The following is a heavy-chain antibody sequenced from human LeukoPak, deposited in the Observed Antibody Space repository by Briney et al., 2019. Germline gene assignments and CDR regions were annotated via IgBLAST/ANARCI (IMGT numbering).Heavy chain of an antibody. V-gene: IGHV4-61*02. D-gene: IGHD3-3*01. CDR1: GGSISSGSYY. Sequence: PSETLSLTCTVSGGSISSGSYYWSWIQQPAGKGLECIGRIYSSGGTDYNPSLKSRLTISVDASKKQFSLKLSSVTAADTAVYYCARDLGDGFWSGYFDHWGQGTLVTVSS. J-gene: IGHJ4*02. CDR3: ARDLGDGFWSGYFDH. CDR2: IYSSGGT.